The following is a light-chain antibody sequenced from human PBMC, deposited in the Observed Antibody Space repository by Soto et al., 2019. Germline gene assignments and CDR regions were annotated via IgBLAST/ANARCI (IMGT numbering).Light chain of an antibody. Sequence: DIQMTQSPSTLSASVGDRVTITCRASQSISATLAWYQQKPGKAPKLLMFEASSLERGVPSRFSGSGSGTEFSLTISSLQPDDFATYYCQQYETYSRTFGQGTKVDI. CDR3: QQYETYSRT. CDR1: QSISAT. CDR2: EAS. V-gene: IGKV1-5*01. J-gene: IGKJ1*01.